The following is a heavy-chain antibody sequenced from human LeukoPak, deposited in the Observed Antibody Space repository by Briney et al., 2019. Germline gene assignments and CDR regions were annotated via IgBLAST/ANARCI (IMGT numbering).Heavy chain of an antibody. CDR3: ARDLDGYRSGNGA. Sequence: QPGRSLRLSCAASGFTFSNYWMHWVRHAPGKGLVWVSRINTDGSSTDYADSVKGRFTISRDNAKNTLYLQMNSLRAEDTAVYYCARDLDGYRSGNGAWGQGTLVTVSS. D-gene: IGHD5-12*01. CDR2: INTDGSST. CDR1: GFTFSNYW. J-gene: IGHJ5*02. V-gene: IGHV3-74*01.